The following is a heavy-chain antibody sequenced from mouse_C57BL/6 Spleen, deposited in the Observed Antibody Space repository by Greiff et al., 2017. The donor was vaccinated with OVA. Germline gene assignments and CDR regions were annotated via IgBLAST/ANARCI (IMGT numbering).Heavy chain of an antibody. CDR2: IDPEDGET. D-gene: IGHD2-5*01. V-gene: IGHV14-2*01. CDR3: ASHSNYETWFAY. J-gene: IGHJ3*01. Sequence: VQLQQSGAELVKPGASVKLSCTASGFNIKDYYMHWVKQRTEQGLEWIGRIDPEDGETKYAAKFQGKATITADTSSNTAYLKLSSLTSEDTAVYYCASHSNYETWFAYWGQGTLVTVSA. CDR1: GFNIKDYY.